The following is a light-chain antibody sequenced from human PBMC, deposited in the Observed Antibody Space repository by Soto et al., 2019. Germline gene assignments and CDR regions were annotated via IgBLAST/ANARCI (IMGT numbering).Light chain of an antibody. CDR1: QSVLYSSNSKNY. J-gene: IGKJ3*01. CDR2: WAS. CDR3: QQYYSTPPT. Sequence: DIVMTQSPDSLAVSLGERATINCKSSQSVLYSSNSKNYLAWYQQKPGQPPILLISWASTRESGVPDLFSGSGSGTDFPLTISSLQAEDVAVYYCQQYYSTPPTFGPGTKVDIQ. V-gene: IGKV4-1*01.